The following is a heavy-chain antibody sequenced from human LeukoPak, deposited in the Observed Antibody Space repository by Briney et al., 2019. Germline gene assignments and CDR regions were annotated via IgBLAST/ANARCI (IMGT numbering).Heavy chain of an antibody. CDR2: LYYSGSA. CDR1: GGSISSNNYY. V-gene: IGHV4-39*07. CDR3: ARDHGSPVDTAMVARGARGGHYYYYMDV. Sequence: SETLSLTCTVSGGSISSNNYYWGWIRQPPGKGLEWIGSLYYSGSAYYNPSLKSRVTISVDASKNQFSLKLSSVTAADTAVYYCARDHGSPVDTAMVARGARGGHYYYYMDVWGKGTTVTISS. D-gene: IGHD5-18*01. J-gene: IGHJ6*03.